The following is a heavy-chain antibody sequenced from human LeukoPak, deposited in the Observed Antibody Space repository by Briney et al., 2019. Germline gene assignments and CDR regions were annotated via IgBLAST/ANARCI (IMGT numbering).Heavy chain of an antibody. CDR3: ASKANYGDVYYYYYYMDV. CDR2: IKQDGSEK. J-gene: IGHJ6*03. CDR1: GFTFSSYW. D-gene: IGHD4-17*01. V-gene: IGHV3-7*01. Sequence: GGSLRLSCAASGFTFSSYWMSWVRQAPGKGLEWVANIKQDGSEKYYVDSVKGRFTISRDNAKNSLYLQMNSLRAEDTAVYYCASKANYGDVYYYYYYMDVWGKGTTVTVSS.